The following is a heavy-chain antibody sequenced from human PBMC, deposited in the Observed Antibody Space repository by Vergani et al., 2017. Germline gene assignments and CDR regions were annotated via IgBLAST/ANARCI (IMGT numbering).Heavy chain of an antibody. V-gene: IGHV4-38-2*01. Sequence: QVQLQESGPGLVKPSETPTLTCDVSDSSIMTNPYWGWFRQSPGKGLEWIGCIHHSGDTHYNSSLKSRVSISLVSSSKFSLSLTSVTAADTAIYYCARHRGSGGFFPSSYFYGMDVWGHGTTVTVSS. D-gene: IGHD3-10*01. CDR3: ARHRGSGGFFPSSYFYGMDV. J-gene: IGHJ6*02. CDR1: DSSIMTNPY. CDR2: IHHSGDT.